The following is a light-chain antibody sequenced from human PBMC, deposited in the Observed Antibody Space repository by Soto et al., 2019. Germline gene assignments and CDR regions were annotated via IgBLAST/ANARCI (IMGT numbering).Light chain of an antibody. CDR3: QQYYSTPHA. J-gene: IGKJ1*01. CDR2: WAS. Sequence: DIVMTQSPNFLAVSLGERATINCKSSQSVLYSSNNKNYLAWYQQKPGQPPKLLIYWASTRESGVPDRFSGSGSGTDFTLTISSLQAEDVAVYYCQQYYSTPHAFGQGTKVEIK. V-gene: IGKV4-1*01. CDR1: QSVLYSSNNKNY.